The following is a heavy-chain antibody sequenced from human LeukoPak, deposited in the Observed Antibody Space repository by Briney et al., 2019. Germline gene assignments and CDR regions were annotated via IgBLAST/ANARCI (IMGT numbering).Heavy chain of an antibody. D-gene: IGHD3-22*01. V-gene: IGHV3-74*01. CDR2: ISGDGSDT. Sequence: GGSLRLSCAASGFTFSTYWIHWVRQAPGKGLVWVSRISGDGSDTRDADSVKGRFTISRDNAKNTVFLQMNSLRDEDTAIYYCVRYHDISGSFGGLDPWGQGTLVTVSS. CDR1: GFTFSTYW. J-gene: IGHJ5*02. CDR3: VRYHDISGSFGGLDP.